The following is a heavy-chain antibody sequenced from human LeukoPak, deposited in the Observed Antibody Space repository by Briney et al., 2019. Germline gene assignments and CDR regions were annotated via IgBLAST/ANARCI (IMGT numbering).Heavy chain of an antibody. CDR1: GGSISSYY. CDR3: ARLQFYDSSIDY. Sequence: SETLSLTCTVSGGSISSYYWGWIRQPPGKGLEWIGSIYYSGSTYYNPSLKSRVTISVDTSKNQFSLKLSSVTAADTAVYYCARLQFYDSSIDYWGQGTLVTVSS. J-gene: IGHJ4*02. CDR2: IYYSGST. V-gene: IGHV4-39*01. D-gene: IGHD3-22*01.